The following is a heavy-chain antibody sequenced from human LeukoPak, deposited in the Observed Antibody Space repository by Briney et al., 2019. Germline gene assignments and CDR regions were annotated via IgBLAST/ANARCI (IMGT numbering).Heavy chain of an antibody. CDR2: IYYSGST. D-gene: IGHD5-18*01. V-gene: IGHV4-59*08. CDR3: ARQRGYSYDDDAFDI. J-gene: IGHJ3*02. Sequence: PSETLSLTCTVSGGSISSYYWSWIRQPPGKGLEWIGYIYYSGSTNYNPSLKSRVTISVDTSKNQFSLKLSSVTAADTAVYYCARQRGYSYDDDAFDIWGQGTMVTVSS. CDR1: GGSISSYY.